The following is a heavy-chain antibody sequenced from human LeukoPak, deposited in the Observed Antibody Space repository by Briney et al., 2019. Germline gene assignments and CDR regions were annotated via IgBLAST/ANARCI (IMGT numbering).Heavy chain of an antibody. Sequence: GASVKVSCKASGYTFTGYYMHWVRQAPGQGLEWMGGIIPIFGTANYAQKFQGRVTITADESTSTVYMELSSLRSEDTAVYYCARNRRVVRGVIIVENYYYYTDVWGKGTTVTIS. CDR2: IIPIFGTA. CDR3: ARNRRVVRGVIIVENYYYYTDV. CDR1: GYTFTGYY. J-gene: IGHJ6*03. D-gene: IGHD3-10*01. V-gene: IGHV1-69*13.